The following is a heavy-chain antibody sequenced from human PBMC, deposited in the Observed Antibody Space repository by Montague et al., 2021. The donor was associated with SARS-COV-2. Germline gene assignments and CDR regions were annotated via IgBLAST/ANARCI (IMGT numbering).Heavy chain of an antibody. J-gene: IGHJ4*02. CDR1: GGSIRGYY. V-gene: IGHV4-59*01. Sequence: SETLSLTCTVSGGSIRGYYWSWIRQPPGKGLEWIGEIYSSGNTKYNPSRRSRVTISMDTSKSQFSLKLTSVTAADTAVYYCARHTRGWQPFDFWGQGTLVTVSS. CDR2: IYSSGNT. D-gene: IGHD6-19*01. CDR3: ARHTRGWQPFDF.